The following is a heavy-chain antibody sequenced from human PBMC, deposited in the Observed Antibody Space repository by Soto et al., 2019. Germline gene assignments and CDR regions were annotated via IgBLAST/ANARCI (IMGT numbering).Heavy chain of an antibody. V-gene: IGHV1-69*01. J-gene: IGHJ5*02. D-gene: IGHD5-18*01. CDR1: GGTFSSYA. CDR2: IIPIFGTA. CDR3: ARGPFGNSYSTDANWFDP. Sequence: QVQLVQSGAEVKKPGSSVKVSCKASGGTFSSYAISWVRQAPGQGLEWRGGIIPIFGTANYAGKYQGRVKMTADESTSTDDMELRNLISEDTAVYDWARGPFGNSYSTDANWFDPWGQGTLVTVSS.